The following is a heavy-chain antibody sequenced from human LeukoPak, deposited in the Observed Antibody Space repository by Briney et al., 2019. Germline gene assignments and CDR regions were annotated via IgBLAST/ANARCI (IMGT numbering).Heavy chain of an antibody. CDR1: GGSISSGSYY. D-gene: IGHD3-3*01. Sequence: SETLSLTCTVSGGSISSGSYYWSWIRQPAGKGLEWIGRIYTSGSTNYNPSLKSRVTISVDTSKNQFPLKLSSVTAADTAVYYCAREVTIFGVVTRARLDPWGQGTLVTVSS. J-gene: IGHJ5*02. V-gene: IGHV4-61*02. CDR2: IYTSGST. CDR3: AREVTIFGVVTRARLDP.